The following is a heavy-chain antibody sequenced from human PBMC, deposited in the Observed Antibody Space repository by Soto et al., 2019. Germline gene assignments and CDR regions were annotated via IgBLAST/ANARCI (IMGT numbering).Heavy chain of an antibody. Sequence: EVQLVESGGGLVQPGGSLRLSCAASGFTFSSYDMHWVRQATGKGLEWVSAIGTAGDTYYPGSVKGRFTISRENAKNSLYLQMNSLRAGDTAVYYCARGVVSRGYSYGFSYYYYYGMDVWGQGTTVTVSS. CDR1: GFTFSSYD. D-gene: IGHD5-18*01. CDR2: IGTAGDT. V-gene: IGHV3-13*01. J-gene: IGHJ6*02. CDR3: ARGVVSRGYSYGFSYYYYYGMDV.